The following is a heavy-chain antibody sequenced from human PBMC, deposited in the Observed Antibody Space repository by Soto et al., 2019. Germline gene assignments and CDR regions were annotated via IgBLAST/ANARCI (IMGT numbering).Heavy chain of an antibody. J-gene: IGHJ4*02. V-gene: IGHV4-59*01. CDR1: GGSISSYY. CDR2: IYYSGST. D-gene: IGHD1-26*01. CDR3: ASISGSYYPFDY. Sequence: SETLSLTCTVSGGSISSYYWSWIRQPPGKGLEWIGYIYYSGSTNYNPSLKSRVTISVDTSKNQFSLKLSSVTAADTAVYYCASISGSYYPFDYWGQGTLVTVSS.